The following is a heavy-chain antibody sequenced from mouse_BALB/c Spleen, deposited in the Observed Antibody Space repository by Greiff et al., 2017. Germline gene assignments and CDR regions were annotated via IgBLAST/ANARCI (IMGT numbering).Heavy chain of an antibody. V-gene: IGHV1-69*01. Sequence: QVQLQQPGAELVMPGASVKMSCKASGYTFTDYWMHWVKQRPGQGLEWIGAIDTSDSYTSYNQKFKGKATLTVDESSSTAYMQLSSLTSEDSAVYYCARGHYYGSSYDYYAMDYWGQGTSVTVSS. CDR2: IDTSDSYT. CDR3: ARGHYYGSSYDYYAMDY. D-gene: IGHD1-1*01. J-gene: IGHJ4*01. CDR1: GYTFTDYW.